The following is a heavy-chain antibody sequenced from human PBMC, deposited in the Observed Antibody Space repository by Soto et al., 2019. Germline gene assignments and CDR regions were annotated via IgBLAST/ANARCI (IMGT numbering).Heavy chain of an antibody. CDR1: GYTLTELS. V-gene: IGHV1-24*01. Sequence: ASVKVSCKVSGYTLTELSMHWVRQAPGKGLEWMGGFDPEDGVTIYAQKFQGRVTMTEDTSTDTAYMGLSSLRSEDTAVYYCATALSGNFWSGYYTPVFDYWGQGTLVTVSS. J-gene: IGHJ4*02. CDR2: FDPEDGVT. D-gene: IGHD3-3*01. CDR3: ATALSGNFWSGYYTPVFDY.